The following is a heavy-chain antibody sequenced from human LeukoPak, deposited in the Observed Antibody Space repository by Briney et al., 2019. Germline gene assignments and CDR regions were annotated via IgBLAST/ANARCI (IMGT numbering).Heavy chain of an antibody. CDR2: INPRGGST. Sequence: ASVKVSCKASGYTFTSYGISWVRQAPGQGLEWMGMINPRGGSTTYAQKFQGRVTMTKDMSTTTLYMELSSLRSEDTAFYYCARGRRLGYCSGGTCYRFDYWGQGTLVTVSS. D-gene: IGHD2-15*01. J-gene: IGHJ4*02. V-gene: IGHV1-46*01. CDR1: GYTFTSYG. CDR3: ARGRRLGYCSGGTCYRFDY.